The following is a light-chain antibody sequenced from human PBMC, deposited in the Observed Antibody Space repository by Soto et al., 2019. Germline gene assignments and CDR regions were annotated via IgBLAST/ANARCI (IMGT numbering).Light chain of an antibody. V-gene: IGKV3-11*01. CDR1: QSVSSY. J-gene: IGKJ5*01. CDR2: DAS. CDR3: QQRSNWPT. Sequence: EIVLTQSPATLSLSPGERATLSCRASQSVSSYLAWYQQKPGQAPRLLIYDASNRATGIPARFSGSGSGTDFTLTTSRLEPEDVAVYYCQQRSNWPTFGQGTRLEIK.